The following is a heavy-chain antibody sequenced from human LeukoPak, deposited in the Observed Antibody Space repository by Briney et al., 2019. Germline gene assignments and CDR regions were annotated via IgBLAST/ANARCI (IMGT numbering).Heavy chain of an antibody. J-gene: IGHJ4*02. Sequence: PGGSLRLSCAASGFTFSSYSMNWVRQAPRKGLEWVSYISSSSSSIYYADSVKGRFTISRDNAKNSLYLQMNSLRAEDTAVYYCARGQVVAATPLDYWGQGTLVTVSS. CDR2: ISSSSSSI. CDR1: GFTFSSYS. V-gene: IGHV3-48*04. CDR3: ARGQVVAATPLDY. D-gene: IGHD2-15*01.